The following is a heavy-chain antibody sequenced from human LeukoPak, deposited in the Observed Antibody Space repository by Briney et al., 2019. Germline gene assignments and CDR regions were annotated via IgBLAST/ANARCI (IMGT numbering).Heavy chain of an antibody. Sequence: PSQTLSLTCTVSGGSISSGGYYWSWIRQHPGKGLEWIGDIHYSGNTYYDPSLKSRVTISVATSKNQLSLRLSSVTAADTAAYYCASSPDKGYSYGFSHFDYWGQGTLVTVSS. J-gene: IGHJ4*02. V-gene: IGHV4-31*03. CDR2: IHYSGNT. CDR3: ASSPDKGYSYGFSHFDY. D-gene: IGHD5-18*01. CDR1: GGSISSGGYY.